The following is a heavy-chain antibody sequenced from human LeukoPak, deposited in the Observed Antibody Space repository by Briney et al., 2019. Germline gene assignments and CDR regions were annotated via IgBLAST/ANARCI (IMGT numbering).Heavy chain of an antibody. V-gene: IGHV3-23*01. CDR1: GFTFDSYA. Sequence: GGSLRLSCVLSGFTFDSYAMRWVRQAPGRGLEWVSAISGSGGSTYYAESVKCRFTISRDNSKNTLSLQMNSLRAEDTAVYYCASGGSIPSWGQGILVTVSS. CDR2: ISGSGGST. D-gene: IGHD6-13*01. J-gene: IGHJ5*02. CDR3: ASGGSIPS.